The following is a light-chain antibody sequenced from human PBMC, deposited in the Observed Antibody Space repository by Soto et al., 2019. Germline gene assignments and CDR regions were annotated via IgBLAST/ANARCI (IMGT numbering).Light chain of an antibody. J-gene: IGKJ1*01. CDR2: AAS. CDR1: QSFSTY. CDR3: QQSYSYPWT. Sequence: DIQMTQSPSSLSTSVGGRVTITCRASQSFSTYFTWYQQKPGKAPKLLIYAASRLQSGVPSRFSGSGSGTDFTLAISSRLPEDFATYICQQSYSYPWTFGQGTKVEIK. V-gene: IGKV1-39*01.